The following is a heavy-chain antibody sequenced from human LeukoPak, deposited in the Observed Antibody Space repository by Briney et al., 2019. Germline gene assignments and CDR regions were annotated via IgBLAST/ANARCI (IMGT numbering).Heavy chain of an antibody. CDR1: GYTFTSYG. V-gene: IGHV1-18*01. Sequence: GASVKVSCKASGYTFTSYGISWVRQAPGQGLEWMGWISAYNGNTNYAQKLQGRVTMTTDTSTSTGYMELRSLRSDDTAVYYCARGDIVVVPAAIGEDAFDIWGQGTMVTVSS. CDR2: ISAYNGNT. CDR3: ARGDIVVVPAAIGEDAFDI. D-gene: IGHD2-2*01. J-gene: IGHJ3*02.